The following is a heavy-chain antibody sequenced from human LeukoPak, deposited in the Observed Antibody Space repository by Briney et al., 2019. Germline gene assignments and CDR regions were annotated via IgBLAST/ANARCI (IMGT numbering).Heavy chain of an antibody. CDR3: ARDANYYDSSGYDYYFDY. J-gene: IGHJ4*02. CDR1: GFTFSSYW. V-gene: IGHV3-7*01. Sequence: GGSLRLSCAASGFTFSSYWMSWVRQAPGKGLEWVANIKQDGSEKYYVDSVKGRFTVARDNAKNSLYLQMNSLRAEDTAVYYCARDANYYDSSGYDYYFDYWGQGTLVTVSS. D-gene: IGHD3-22*01. CDR2: IKQDGSEK.